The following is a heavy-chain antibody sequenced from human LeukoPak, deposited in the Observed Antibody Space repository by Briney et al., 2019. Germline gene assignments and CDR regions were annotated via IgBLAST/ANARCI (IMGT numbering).Heavy chain of an antibody. Sequence: ASVKVSCKASGYTFTGYYIHWVRQAPGQGLEWMGWINPNSGGTNYAQRFQGRVTLTTDTSTSTAYMELRSLRSDDTAVYYCARDGSGVWFDYWGQGTLVTVSS. V-gene: IGHV1-2*02. CDR1: GYTFTGYY. CDR2: INPNSGGT. J-gene: IGHJ4*02. CDR3: ARDGSGVWFDY. D-gene: IGHD3-10*01.